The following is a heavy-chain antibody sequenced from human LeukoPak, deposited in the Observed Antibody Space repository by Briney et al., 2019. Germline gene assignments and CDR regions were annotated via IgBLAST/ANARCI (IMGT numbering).Heavy chain of an antibody. D-gene: IGHD2-21*02. CDR1: GFTVSSNY. CDR3: AKGFCGGDCYPDY. Sequence: GGSLRLSCAASGFTVSSNYMSWVRQAPGKGLEWVSVIYSGGSTYYADSVKGRFTISRDNSKNTLYLQMNSLRAEDTAVYYCAKGFCGGDCYPDYWGQETLVTVS. CDR2: IYSGGST. J-gene: IGHJ4*02. V-gene: IGHV3-66*01.